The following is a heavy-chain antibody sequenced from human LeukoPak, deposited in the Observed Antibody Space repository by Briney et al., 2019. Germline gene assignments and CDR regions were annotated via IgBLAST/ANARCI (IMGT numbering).Heavy chain of an antibody. CDR1: GFTFSSYS. Sequence: GGSLRLSCAASGFTFSSYSMNSVRQAPGKGLEWVSSINSSSSYIYYADSVKRRFTISKDNAKNSLYLQMNSLRAEDTAVYYCARRGYSSGWYVAEVFYYYYYGMDVWGQGTTVTVSS. J-gene: IGHJ6*02. CDR3: ARRGYSSGWYVAEVFYYYYYGMDV. CDR2: INSSSSYI. D-gene: IGHD6-19*01. V-gene: IGHV3-21*01.